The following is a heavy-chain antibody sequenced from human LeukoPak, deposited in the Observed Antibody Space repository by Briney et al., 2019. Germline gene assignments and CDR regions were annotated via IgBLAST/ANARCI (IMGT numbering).Heavy chain of an antibody. CDR1: GFTLGDYA. J-gene: IGHJ4*02. CDR3: TRDEEQSYFDTTAYWTLFDY. V-gene: IGHV3-49*04. D-gene: IGHD3-22*01. Sequence: GRSLRLSCTGSGFTLGDYALSWVRQAPGKGLEWIGSIRSDAYGGSTQYAASVTGRFTISRDDSDNIVYLQMNSLQTDDTAVYYCTRDEEQSYFDTTAYWTLFDYWGQGTLVTVSS. CDR2: IRSDAYGGST.